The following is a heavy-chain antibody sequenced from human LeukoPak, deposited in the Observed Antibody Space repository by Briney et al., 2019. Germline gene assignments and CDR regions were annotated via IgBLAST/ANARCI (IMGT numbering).Heavy chain of an antibody. CDR2: INHSGST. Sequence: SETLSLTCAVYGGSFSGYYWRWIRQPPGKGLEWIGEINHSGSTNYNPSLKSRVTISVDTSKNQFSLKLSSVTAADTAVYYCARRRGIYCSSTSCRTIDYWGQGTLVTVSS. V-gene: IGHV4-34*01. D-gene: IGHD2-2*01. CDR3: ARRRGIYCSSTSCRTIDY. J-gene: IGHJ4*02. CDR1: GGSFSGYY.